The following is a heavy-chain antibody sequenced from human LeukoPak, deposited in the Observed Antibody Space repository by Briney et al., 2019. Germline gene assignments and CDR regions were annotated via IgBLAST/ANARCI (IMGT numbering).Heavy chain of an antibody. CDR3: AREKGGSYPYYYYMDV. Sequence: PGGSLRLSCAASGFTFSDYYMSWIRQAPGKGLEWVSYISSSGSTIYYADSVKDRFTISRDNAKNSLYLQMNSLRVEDTAVYYCAREKGGSYPYYYYMDVWGKGTTVTVSS. J-gene: IGHJ6*03. CDR2: ISSSGSTI. V-gene: IGHV3-11*04. CDR1: GFTFSDYY. D-gene: IGHD1-26*01.